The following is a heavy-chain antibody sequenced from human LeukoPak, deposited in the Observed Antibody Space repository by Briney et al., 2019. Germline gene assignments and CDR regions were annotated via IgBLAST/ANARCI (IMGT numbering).Heavy chain of an antibody. CDR3: ARDRGITMVRGADIQLDY. CDR2: IIPIFGTA. V-gene: IGHV1-69*06. Sequence: EASVKVSCKASGGTFSSYAISWVRQAPGQGLEWMGGIIPIFGTANYAQKFQGRVTITADKSTSTAYMELSSLRSEDTAVYYCARDRGITMVRGADIQLDYWGQGTLVTVSS. D-gene: IGHD3-10*01. J-gene: IGHJ4*02. CDR1: GGTFSSYA.